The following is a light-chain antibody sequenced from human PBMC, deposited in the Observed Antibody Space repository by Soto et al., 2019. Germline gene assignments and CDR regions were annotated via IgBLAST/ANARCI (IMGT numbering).Light chain of an antibody. CDR2: KVS. CDR3: MQGTPPWT. CDR1: QSLVYSDGNTY. J-gene: IGKJ1*01. Sequence: DVVMTQSPLSLPVTLGQPASISCRSSQSLVYSDGNTYLNWFQQRPGQSPRRLIYKVSNRDSGVPDRFSGSGSGTDFTLKISRVEAEDVGVYYFMQGTPPWTFGQGTKVEIK. V-gene: IGKV2-30*01.